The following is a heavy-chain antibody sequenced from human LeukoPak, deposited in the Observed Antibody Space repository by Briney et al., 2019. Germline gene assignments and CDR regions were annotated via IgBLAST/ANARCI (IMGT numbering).Heavy chain of an antibody. CDR1: GFAFSSNW. CDR3: ARDTVGFSSSWDAYNWFDP. J-gene: IGHJ5*02. V-gene: IGHV3-7*01. CDR2: ISPDGSGK. D-gene: IGHD6-13*01. Sequence: GGSLRLSCAASGFAFSSNWMSWVRQAPGMGLELVANISPDGSGKYCMDSVKGRCAISRDNARSSLDLQLNSLRVEDTAVYYCARDTVGFSSSWDAYNWFDPWGQGTLVTVSS.